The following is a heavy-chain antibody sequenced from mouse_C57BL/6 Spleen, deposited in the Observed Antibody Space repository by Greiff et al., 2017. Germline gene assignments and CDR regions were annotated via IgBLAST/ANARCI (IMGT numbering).Heavy chain of an antibody. CDR2: FYPGSGSI. D-gene: IGHD1-1*01. CDR3: AGHEVPYLLLQAGAGFAY. J-gene: IGHJ3*01. Sequence: VQLQQSGAELVKPGASVKLSCKASGYTFTEYTIHWVKQRSGQGLEWIGWFYPGSGSIKYNEKFKDKATLTADKSSSTVYMELSRLTSEDSAVYFCAGHEVPYLLLQAGAGFAYWGQGTLVTVSA. V-gene: IGHV1-62-2*01. CDR1: GYTFTEYT.